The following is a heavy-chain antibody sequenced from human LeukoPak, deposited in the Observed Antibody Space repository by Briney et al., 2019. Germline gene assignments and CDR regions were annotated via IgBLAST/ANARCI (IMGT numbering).Heavy chain of an antibody. CDR1: GFTLNGYW. V-gene: IGHV3-74*01. Sequence: PGRSLRLSCAAPGFTLNGYWMHWVRQAPGKGLVWVSRINSDGSTTSYADSVKGRFTISRDNSKNTLYLQMGSLRAEDMAVYYCARFRGSGSNGFDIWGQGTMVTVSS. J-gene: IGHJ3*02. CDR3: ARFRGSGSNGFDI. D-gene: IGHD6-19*01. CDR2: INSDGSTT.